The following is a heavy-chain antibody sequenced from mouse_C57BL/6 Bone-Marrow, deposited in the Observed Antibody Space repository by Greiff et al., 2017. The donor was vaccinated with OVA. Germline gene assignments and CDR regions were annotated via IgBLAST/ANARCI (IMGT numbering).Heavy chain of an antibody. V-gene: IGHV1-26*01. Sequence: VQLKESGPELVKPGASVKISCKASGYTFTDYYMNWVKQSHGKSLEWIGDINPNNGGTSYNQKFKGKATLTVDKSSSTAYMELRSLTSEDSAVYYCARGHYYGSSYYAMDYWGQGTSVTVSS. J-gene: IGHJ4*01. CDR1: GYTFTDYY. CDR2: INPNNGGT. D-gene: IGHD1-1*01. CDR3: ARGHYYGSSYYAMDY.